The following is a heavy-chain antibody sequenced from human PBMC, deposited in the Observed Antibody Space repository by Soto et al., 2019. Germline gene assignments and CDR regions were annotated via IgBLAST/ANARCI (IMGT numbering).Heavy chain of an antibody. J-gene: IGHJ4*02. V-gene: IGHV3-23*05. CDR1: GFTFSPYA. CDR2: IDNSGGIT. CDR3: AKGCYNHRVLFAF. Sequence: PGGSRRLSCAASGFTFSPYAMSWVRQAPGKGLEWVSTIDNSGGITYYADSVKGRFTISRDNSKNTLYLQMNSLRAEDTAVYYCAKGCYNHRVLFAFWGQGTLVTGSS. D-gene: IGHD1-26*01.